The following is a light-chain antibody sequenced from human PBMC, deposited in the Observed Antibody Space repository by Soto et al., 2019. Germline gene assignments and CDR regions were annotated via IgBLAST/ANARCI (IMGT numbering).Light chain of an antibody. CDR3: SSYAGSSNV. CDR1: NVGNKA. V-gene: IGLV1-36*01. Sequence: QSVLTQPPSVSEAPGQRVTISCSGSNVGNKAVNWYQQLPGKAPKLLLYYDDMLSSGVPDRFSGSKSGNTASLTVSGLQAEDEADYYCSSYAGSSNVFGTGTKLTVL. J-gene: IGLJ1*01. CDR2: YDD.